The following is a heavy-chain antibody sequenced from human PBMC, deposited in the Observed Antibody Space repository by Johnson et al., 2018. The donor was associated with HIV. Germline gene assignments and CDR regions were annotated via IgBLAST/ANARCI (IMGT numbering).Heavy chain of an antibody. CDR2: INSGGST. V-gene: IGHV3-66*01. Sequence: VQFLESGGGLVQPGGSLRLSCAASGFTVSSNYMSWVRQAPGKGLEWVSVINSGGSTYYADSVKGRFTISRDNSKNTLYLQLNSLRAEDTAVYFCARGCRDGYTCDAFDVWGQGTRVTVSS. CDR1: GFTVSSNY. CDR3: ARGCRDGYTCDAFDV. J-gene: IGHJ3*01. D-gene: IGHD5-24*01.